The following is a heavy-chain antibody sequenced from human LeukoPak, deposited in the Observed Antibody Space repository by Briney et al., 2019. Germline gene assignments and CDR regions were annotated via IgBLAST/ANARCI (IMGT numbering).Heavy chain of an antibody. CDR2: IWYDGSNK. D-gene: IGHD4-17*01. Sequence: GGSLRLSCAASGFTFSSYGMHWVRQAPGKGLEWVAVIWYDGSNKYYADSVKGRFTISRDNSKNTLYLQMNSLRAEDTAVYYCASELRKPYYHYGMDVWGQGTTVTVSS. V-gene: IGHV3-33*01. CDR1: GFTFSSYG. J-gene: IGHJ6*02. CDR3: ASELRKPYYHYGMDV.